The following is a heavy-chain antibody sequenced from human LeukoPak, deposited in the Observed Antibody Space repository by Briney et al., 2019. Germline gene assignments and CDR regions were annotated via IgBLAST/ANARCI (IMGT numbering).Heavy chain of an antibody. J-gene: IGHJ4*02. CDR1: GLTFSIHW. CDR2: INQDGSDK. V-gene: IGHV3-7*01. Sequence: GGSLRLSCAASGLTFSIHWMNWVRQAPGKGLECVANINQDGSDKYYVDSVKGRFTISRDDTKNSLYLQMNSLRAEDTAVYYCARSMVTIPIPGGYWGQGTLVTVSS. CDR3: ARSMVTIPIPGGY. D-gene: IGHD2-2*02.